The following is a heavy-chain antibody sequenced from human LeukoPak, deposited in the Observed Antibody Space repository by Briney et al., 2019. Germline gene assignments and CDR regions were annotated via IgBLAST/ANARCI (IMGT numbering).Heavy chain of an antibody. J-gene: IGHJ4*02. V-gene: IGHV1-2*06. CDR1: GYTFASYN. CDR3: ARWLVGNTGLVEGEAFDY. Sequence: GASVKVSCQASGYTFASYNMHWVRQAPGQGLEWMGRINPNSGATVYAQKFQGRVTMTRDTSISTAYMELSRMRSDDTAVYYCARWLVGNTGLVEGEAFDYWGQGTLVTVSS. D-gene: IGHD1-26*01. CDR2: INPNSGAT.